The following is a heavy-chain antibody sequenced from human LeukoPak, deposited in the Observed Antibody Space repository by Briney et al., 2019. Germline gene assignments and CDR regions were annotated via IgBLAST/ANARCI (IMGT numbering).Heavy chain of an antibody. V-gene: IGHV3-30*02. D-gene: IGHD1-26*01. Sequence: GGSLRLSCAASGFTFSSSGMHWVRQAPGKGLEWVTFIGYDGSNKYDGSGKYYADSVKGRFTISRDNSKNTLYLQMNSLRPEDTALYYCAKDYPSAVGASPFEYWGQGTLVTVS. CDR1: GFTFSSSG. J-gene: IGHJ4*02. CDR2: IGYDGSNKYDGSGK. CDR3: AKDYPSAVGASPFEY.